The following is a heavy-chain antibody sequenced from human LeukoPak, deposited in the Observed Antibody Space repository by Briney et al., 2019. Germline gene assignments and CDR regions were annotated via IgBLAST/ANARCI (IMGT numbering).Heavy chain of an antibody. D-gene: IGHD6-19*01. CDR3: ARGGAYSSGWYEYYFDY. Sequence: PGGSLRLSCAASGFTFSNYWMSWVRQAPGKGLEWVANIKEDGSEKYYVDSVKGRFTISRDNAKNSLSLQVNSLSAEDTAVYYCARGGAYSSGWYEYYFDYWGQGTLVTVSS. CDR1: GFTFSNYW. CDR2: IKEDGSEK. V-gene: IGHV3-7*03. J-gene: IGHJ4*02.